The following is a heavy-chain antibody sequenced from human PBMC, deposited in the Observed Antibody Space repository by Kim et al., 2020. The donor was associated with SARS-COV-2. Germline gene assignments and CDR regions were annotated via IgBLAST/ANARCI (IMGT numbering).Heavy chain of an antibody. Sequence: GGSLRLSCATSGFTFTTYWMGWVRQFPGKGLEWVAIISQDGGEKWYEASVKGRFTISRDNAKNSLSLQLNSLRVEDTAVYFCAIEGRGRSFDRDWGQGTL. J-gene: IGHJ4*02. CDR1: GFTFTTYW. CDR2: ISQDGGEK. V-gene: IGHV3-7*01. CDR3: AIEGRGRSFDRD. D-gene: IGHD3-9*01.